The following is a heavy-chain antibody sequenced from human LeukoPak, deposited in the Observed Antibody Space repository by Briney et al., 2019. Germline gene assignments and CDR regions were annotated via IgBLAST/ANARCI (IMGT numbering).Heavy chain of an antibody. V-gene: IGHV3-23*01. Sequence: GGSLRLSCAASGFTFSSYAMSWVRQAPGKGLEWVSAISGSGGSTYYADSVKGRFTISRDNSKNTLYLQMNSLRAEDTAVYYCAKRPNYYDSSGSGYYFDYWGQGTLVTASS. D-gene: IGHD3-22*01. J-gene: IGHJ4*02. CDR2: ISGSGGST. CDR1: GFTFSSYA. CDR3: AKRPNYYDSSGSGYYFDY.